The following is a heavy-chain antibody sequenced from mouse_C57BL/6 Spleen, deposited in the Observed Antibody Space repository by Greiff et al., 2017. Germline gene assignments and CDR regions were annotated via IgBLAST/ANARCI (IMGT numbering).Heavy chain of an antibody. CDR1: GFNIKDDY. CDR3: TTAVVATNY. Sequence: VQLQQSGAELVRPGASVKLSCTASGFNIKDDYMHWVKQRPEQGLEWIGWIDPENGDTEYASKFQGKATITADTSSTTAYLQLSSLTSEETAVYYCTTAVVATNYWGHGTTLTVSS. V-gene: IGHV14-4*01. CDR2: IDPENGDT. J-gene: IGHJ2*01. D-gene: IGHD1-1*01.